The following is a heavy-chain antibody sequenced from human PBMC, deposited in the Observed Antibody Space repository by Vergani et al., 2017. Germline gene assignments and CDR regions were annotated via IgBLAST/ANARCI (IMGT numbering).Heavy chain of an antibody. V-gene: IGHV3-64*01. D-gene: IGHD1-1*01. Sequence: EVQLVESGGGLVQPGGSLRLSCAASGFTFSSYAMHWVRQAPGKGLEYVSAISSNGGSTYYANSVKGRFTISRDNSKNTLYLQMGSLRAEDMAVYYCAYETELQREEAFDIWGQGTMVTVSS. CDR2: ISSNGGST. CDR1: GFTFSSYA. CDR3: AYETELQREEAFDI. J-gene: IGHJ3*02.